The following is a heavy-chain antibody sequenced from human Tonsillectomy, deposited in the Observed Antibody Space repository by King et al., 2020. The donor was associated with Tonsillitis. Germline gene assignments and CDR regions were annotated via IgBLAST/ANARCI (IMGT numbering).Heavy chain of an antibody. V-gene: IGHV3-48*02. CDR3: ARVSGGSGYCSGGSCLYNYYYYGMDV. D-gene: IGHD2-15*01. CDR1: R. Sequence: RINCVRQAPGKGLDLVSYISSSSGTIYYADSVKGRFSISRDNAKTSLYLQMNSLRDEDTAVYYCARVSGGSGYCSGGSCLYNYYYYGMDVWGQGTTVTVSS. CDR2: ISSSSGTI. J-gene: IGHJ6*02.